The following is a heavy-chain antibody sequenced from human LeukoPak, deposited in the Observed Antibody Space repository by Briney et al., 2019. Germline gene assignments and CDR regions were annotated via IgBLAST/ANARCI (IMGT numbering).Heavy chain of an antibody. CDR3: VRDHQHDFSGYYSGYYYYGMDV. V-gene: IGHV1-2*02. Sequence: ASVKVSCKASGYTFTGYYMPWVRQAPGQGLEWMGWINHNSGGTNYAQKFQGRVTMTRDTSISTAYMELSRLRSDDTAVYYCVRDHQHDFSGYYSGYYYYGMDVWGQGTTITVSS. CDR2: INHNSGGT. D-gene: IGHD3-22*01. CDR1: GYTFTGYY. J-gene: IGHJ6*02.